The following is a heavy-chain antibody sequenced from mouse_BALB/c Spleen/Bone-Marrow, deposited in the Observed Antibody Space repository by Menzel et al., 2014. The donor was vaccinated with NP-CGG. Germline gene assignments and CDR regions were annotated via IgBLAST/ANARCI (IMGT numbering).Heavy chain of an antibody. D-gene: IGHD1-1*02. Sequence: EVKLVESGPELVRPGSSVKMSCKTSGYSFTDYTIHWVKQSHGKSLEWIGDFNPNNGGTDYNQKFQDKATLTVDKSSRTAFMEFRSLTFEDSAVYYCVRARWYDYWGQGTTLTVSS. J-gene: IGHJ2*01. V-gene: IGHV1-22*01. CDR1: GYSFTDYT. CDR2: FNPNNGGT. CDR3: VRARWYDY.